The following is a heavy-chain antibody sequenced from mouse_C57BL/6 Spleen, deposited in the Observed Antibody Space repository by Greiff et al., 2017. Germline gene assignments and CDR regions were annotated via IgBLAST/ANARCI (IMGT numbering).Heavy chain of an antibody. CDR3: ARSKGKGY. D-gene: IGHD1-3*01. CDR2: IDPANGNT. J-gene: IGHJ2*01. Sequence: VQLKQSVAELVRPGASVKLSCPASGFNIKNTYMHWVKQRPEQGLEWIGRIDPANGNTKYAPKFQGTATITADTSANTAYLKLSSLKAEDTATYYCARSKGKGYWGQGTTLTVSS. CDR1: GFNIKNTY. V-gene: IGHV14-3*01.